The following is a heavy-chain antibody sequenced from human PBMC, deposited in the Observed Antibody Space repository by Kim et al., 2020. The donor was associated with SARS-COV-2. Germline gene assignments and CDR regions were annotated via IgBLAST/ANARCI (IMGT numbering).Heavy chain of an antibody. CDR2: IYYDGQNK. D-gene: IGHD2-8*02. V-gene: IGHV3-30-3*02. Sequence: GGSLRLSCAASGFEFNTVIMYWVRQVPGKGLEWVATIYYDGQNKANAESAKGRFTVSSDNANNNLYLQLDSITLGATAMYFYECGHFMEHWCEVWGQGT. J-gene: IGHJ4*02. CDR3: ECGHFMEHWCEV. CDR1: GFEFNTVI.